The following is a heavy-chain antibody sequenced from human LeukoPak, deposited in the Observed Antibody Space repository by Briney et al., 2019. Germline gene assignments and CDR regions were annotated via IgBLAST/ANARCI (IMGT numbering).Heavy chain of an antibody. CDR2: ISSSGSTI. D-gene: IGHD1-1*01. CDR1: GFTFSSYD. CDR3: ASIQVGTPD. V-gene: IGHV3-48*04. Sequence: GGSLRLSCAASGFTFSSYDIHWVRQAPGKGLEWVSYISSSGSTIYYADSVKGRFTISRDNAKNSLYLQMNSLRAEDTAVYYCASIQVGTPDWGQGTLVTVSS. J-gene: IGHJ4*02.